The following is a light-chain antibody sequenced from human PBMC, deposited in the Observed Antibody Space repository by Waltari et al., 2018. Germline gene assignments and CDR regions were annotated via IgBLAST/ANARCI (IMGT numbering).Light chain of an antibody. Sequence: DIVMTQSPDSLAVSLGERATINCNSSQSVLYSSNNKNYLAWYQQKPGQPPKLLIYWASTRESGVPDRFSGSGSETDFTLTVSSLQAEDVAVYYCQQYYSTPTFGQGTKLEIK. CDR3: QQYYSTPT. J-gene: IGKJ2*01. V-gene: IGKV4-1*01. CDR1: QSVLYSSNNKNY. CDR2: WAS.